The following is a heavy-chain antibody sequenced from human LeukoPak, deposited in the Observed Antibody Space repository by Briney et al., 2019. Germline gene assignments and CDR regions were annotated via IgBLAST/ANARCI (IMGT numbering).Heavy chain of an antibody. J-gene: IGHJ6*03. Sequence: SVKVSCKASGGTFSSYAISWVRQAPGQGLEWMGGIIPIFGTANYAQKFQGRVTITTDESTSTAYMELSSLRSEDTAVYYCAIPYDQTFRYYYYMDVWGKGTTVTVSS. CDR1: GGTFSSYA. CDR2: IIPIFGTA. CDR3: AIPYDQTFRYYYYMDV. D-gene: IGHD3-16*01. V-gene: IGHV1-69*05.